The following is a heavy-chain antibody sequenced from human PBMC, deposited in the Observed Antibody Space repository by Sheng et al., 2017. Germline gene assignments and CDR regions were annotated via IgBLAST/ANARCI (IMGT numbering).Heavy chain of an antibody. Sequence: QVQLQESGPGLVKPSETLSLTCSVSGGSIINNYWSWIRQPPGKGLEWIGYIYYSGSTNYNPSLKSRVTILVDRSKNQFSLKLSSVTAADTAVYYCASVVTSAKYYYFDLWGRGTLVTVSS. CDR2: IYYSGST. J-gene: IGHJ2*01. CDR1: GGSIINNY. CDR3: ASVVTSAKYYYFDL. D-gene: IGHD1-26*01. V-gene: IGHV4-59*01.